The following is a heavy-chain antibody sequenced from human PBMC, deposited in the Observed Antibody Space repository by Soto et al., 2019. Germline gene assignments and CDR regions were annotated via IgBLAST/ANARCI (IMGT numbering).Heavy chain of an antibody. CDR1: GGTFSSYA. V-gene: IGHV1-69*13. D-gene: IGHD1-26*01. J-gene: IGHJ4*02. Sequence: GPSVKVSCKASGGTFSSYAISWVRQAPGQGLEWMGGIIPIFGTANYAQKFQGRVTITADESTSTAYMELSSLRSEDTAVYYCARGSQWELPQGYYFDYWGQGTLVTVSS. CDR2: IIPIFGTA. CDR3: ARGSQWELPQGYYFDY.